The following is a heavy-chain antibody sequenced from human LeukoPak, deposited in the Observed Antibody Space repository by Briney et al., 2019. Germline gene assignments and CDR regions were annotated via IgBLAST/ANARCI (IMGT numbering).Heavy chain of an antibody. CDR3: AKVPVVVVAATTTTDAFDI. Sequence: EGSLRLSCAASGFTFSSYGMHWVRQAPGKGLEWVAFIRYDGSNKYYADSVKGRFTISRDNSKNTLYLQMNSLRAEDTAVHYCAKVPVVVVAATTTTDAFDIWGQGTMVTVSS. CDR2: IRYDGSNK. V-gene: IGHV3-30*02. CDR1: GFTFSSYG. J-gene: IGHJ3*02. D-gene: IGHD2-15*01.